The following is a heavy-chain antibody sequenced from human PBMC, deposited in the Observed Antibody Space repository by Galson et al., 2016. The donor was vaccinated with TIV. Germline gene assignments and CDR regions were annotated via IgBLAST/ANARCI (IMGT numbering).Heavy chain of an antibody. J-gene: IGHJ2*01. CDR3: ARSSSWSLED. CDR1: GFSLTTPGMC. D-gene: IGHD6-13*01. CDR2: IDWEDDK. V-gene: IGHV2-70*11. Sequence: PALVKPTQTLTLTCTFSGFSLTTPGMCVSWIRQPPGKALEWLARIDWEDDKYYSTSLKTRLTISKDTSKNQVVLKMTNLDPADTATYYCARSSSWSLEDWGRGTLGTVSS.